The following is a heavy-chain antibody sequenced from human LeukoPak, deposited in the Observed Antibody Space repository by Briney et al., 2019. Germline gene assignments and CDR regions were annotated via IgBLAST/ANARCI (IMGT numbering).Heavy chain of an antibody. Sequence: SETLSLTCAVSGYSISSGDYWCWIRQPPGKGLGWIGSIYHSGSTHYNPSLKSRATISVDTSKNQFCLKLSSVTAANTAVYYCARNTTEVVTAKWFDPWGQGTLVTVSS. V-gene: IGHV4-38-2*01. CDR2: IYHSGST. D-gene: IGHD2-21*02. J-gene: IGHJ5*02. CDR3: ARNTTEVVTAKWFDP. CDR1: GYSISSGDY.